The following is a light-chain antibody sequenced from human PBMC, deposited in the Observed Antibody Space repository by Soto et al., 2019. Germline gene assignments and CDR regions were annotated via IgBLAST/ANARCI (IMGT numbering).Light chain of an antibody. CDR1: SSDVGGYNT. CDR2: EVR. Sequence: SALTQPASVSGSPGQSITISCTGTSSDVGGYNTVSWYQQYPGEAPKLMIYEVRYRSSGVSDRFSGSKSGNTASLTISGLHTEDEADYYCSSYTSSSTYLFGTGTKVTVL. CDR3: SSYTSSSTYL. J-gene: IGLJ1*01. V-gene: IGLV2-14*01.